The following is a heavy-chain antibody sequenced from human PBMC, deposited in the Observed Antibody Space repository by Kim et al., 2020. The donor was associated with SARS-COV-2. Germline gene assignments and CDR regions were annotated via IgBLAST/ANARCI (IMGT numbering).Heavy chain of an antibody. CDR3: AREDYYNSSGYFY. Sequence: ASVKVSCKASGYIFTNYALSWIRQAPGQGLEWMGWISPYKGNTKYAQNLQGRVTMTTDASTNTAYMELRSLRSDDTAVYYCAREDYYNSSGYFYWGQGTL. CDR1: GYIFTNYA. CDR2: ISPYKGNT. V-gene: IGHV1-18*01. J-gene: IGHJ4*02. D-gene: IGHD3-22*01.